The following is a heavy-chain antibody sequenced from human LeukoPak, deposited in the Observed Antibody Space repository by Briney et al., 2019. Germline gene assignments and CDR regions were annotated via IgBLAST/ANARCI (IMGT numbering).Heavy chain of an antibody. V-gene: IGHV3-23*01. Sequence: GGSLRLSCAASGFTFSSNAVTWVRQAPGKGLEWVSSISNSGGSTYYTDSVKGRFTISSDNSKNTLYLQMNSLRAEDTAIYYCAKSQGFFDYWGQGSLVTVSS. J-gene: IGHJ4*02. CDR2: ISNSGGST. CDR3: AKSQGFFDY. CDR1: GFTFSSNA.